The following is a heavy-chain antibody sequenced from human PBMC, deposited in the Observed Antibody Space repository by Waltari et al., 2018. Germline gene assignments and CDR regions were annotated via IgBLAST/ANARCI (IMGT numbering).Heavy chain of an antibody. D-gene: IGHD2-2*01. V-gene: IGHV4-4*07. CDR2: IYTSGST. Sequence: QVQLQESGPGLVKPSETLSLTCTVSGGSISSYYWRWIRQPAGKGLEWIGRIYTSGSTNYNPSLKSRVTMSVDTSKNQFSLKLSSVTAADTAVYYCARDTLRVVVQDYYMDVWGKGTTVTVSS. CDR1: GGSISSYY. CDR3: ARDTLRVVVQDYYMDV. J-gene: IGHJ6*03.